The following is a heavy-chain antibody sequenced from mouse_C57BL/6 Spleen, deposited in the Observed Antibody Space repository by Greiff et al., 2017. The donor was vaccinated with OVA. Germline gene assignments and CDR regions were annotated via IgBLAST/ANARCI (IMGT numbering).Heavy chain of an antibody. Sequence: QVHVKQSGAELVRPGASVTLSCKASGYTFTDYEMHWVKQTPVHGLEWIGAIDPETGGTAYNQKFKGKAILTADKSSSTAYMELRSLTSEDSAVYYCTRSGYYGRSDYWGQGTTLTVSS. D-gene: IGHD1-1*01. J-gene: IGHJ2*01. CDR1: GYTFTDYE. CDR2: IDPETGGT. V-gene: IGHV1-15*01. CDR3: TRSGYYGRSDY.